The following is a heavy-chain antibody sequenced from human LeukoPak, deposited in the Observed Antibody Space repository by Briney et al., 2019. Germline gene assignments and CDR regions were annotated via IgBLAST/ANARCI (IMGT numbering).Heavy chain of an antibody. D-gene: IGHD3-3*01. CDR1: GYTFTSYY. Sequence: ASVKVSRKASGYTFTSYYMHWVRQAPGQGLEWMGIINPSGGSTSYAQKFQGRVTMTRDTSTSTVYMELSSLRSEDTAVYYCARHQYDFWSGFPSGGDWFDPWGQGTLVTVSS. V-gene: IGHV1-46*01. CDR2: INPSGGST. J-gene: IGHJ5*02. CDR3: ARHQYDFWSGFPSGGDWFDP.